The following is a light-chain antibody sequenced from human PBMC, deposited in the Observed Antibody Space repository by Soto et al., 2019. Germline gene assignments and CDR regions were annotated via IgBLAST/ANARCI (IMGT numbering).Light chain of an antibody. CDR3: SSYTSTKTVV. CDR1: SSDVGGYNY. CDR2: EVS. J-gene: IGLJ2*01. V-gene: IGLV2-14*01. Sequence: QSALTQPASVSGSPGQSITISCTGTSSDVGGYNYVSWYQQHPGKAPKLIIYEVSNRPSGVSNRFSGSKSGNTASLTISGLQPEDESDYYCSSYTSTKTVVFGGGTQLTVL.